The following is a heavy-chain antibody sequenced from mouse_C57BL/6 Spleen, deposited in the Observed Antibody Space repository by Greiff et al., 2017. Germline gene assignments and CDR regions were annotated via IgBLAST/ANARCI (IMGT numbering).Heavy chain of an antibody. CDR1: GYAFSSYW. Sequence: QVQLKESGAELVKPGASVKISCKASGYAFSSYWMNWVKQRPGKGLEWIGQIYPGDGDTNYNGKFKGKATLTADKSSSTAYMQLSSLTSEDSAVYFGAQGGRGSSPFDYWGQGTTLTVSS. CDR3: AQGGRGSSPFDY. D-gene: IGHD1-1*01. V-gene: IGHV1-80*01. J-gene: IGHJ2*01. CDR2: IYPGDGDT.